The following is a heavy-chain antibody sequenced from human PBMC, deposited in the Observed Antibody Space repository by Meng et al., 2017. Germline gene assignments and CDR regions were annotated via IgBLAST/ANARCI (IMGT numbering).Heavy chain of an antibody. Sequence: QVQVQEWGQGLLKPSETLSLTCAVYGGSFSGYYWSWIRQPPGKGLEWIGEINHSGSTNYNPSLKSRVTISVDTSKNQFSLKLSSVTAADTAVYYCARGVQCSTSCYIDYWGQGTLVTVSS. J-gene: IGHJ4*02. CDR2: INHSGST. V-gene: IGHV4-34*01. CDR1: GGSFSGYY. CDR3: ARGVQCSTSCYIDY. D-gene: IGHD2-2*02.